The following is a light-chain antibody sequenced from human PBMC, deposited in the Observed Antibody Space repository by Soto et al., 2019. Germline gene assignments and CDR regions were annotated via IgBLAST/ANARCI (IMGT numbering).Light chain of an antibody. V-gene: IGKV1-39*01. J-gene: IGKJ5*01. CDR2: AAS. Sequence: DIQMTQSPSSLSASVGDRVTITCRASQSIDRNLNWDQQKPGKAPNLLIYAASILQSGVPSRFSGSGSGTDFILTIGSLQPEDFATYYCQKSYNIPITFGQGTRLEI. CDR1: QSIDRN. CDR3: QKSYNIPIT.